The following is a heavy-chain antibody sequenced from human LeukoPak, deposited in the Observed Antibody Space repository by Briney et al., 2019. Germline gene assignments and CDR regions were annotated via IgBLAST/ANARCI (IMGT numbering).Heavy chain of an antibody. J-gene: IGHJ3*02. Sequence: GGSLRLSCAASGFTFDDYAMHWVRQAPGKGLEWVSGISWNSGSIGYADSVKGRFTISRDNAKNSLYLQMNSLRAEDTALYYCAKAYSRWNYADALDIWGQGTMVTVSS. CDR2: ISWNSGSI. CDR1: GFTFDDYA. D-gene: IGHD1-7*01. V-gene: IGHV3-9*01. CDR3: AKAYSRWNYADALDI.